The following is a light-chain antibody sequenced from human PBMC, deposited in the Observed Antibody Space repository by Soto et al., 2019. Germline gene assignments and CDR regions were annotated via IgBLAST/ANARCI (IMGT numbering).Light chain of an antibody. V-gene: IGKV3-20*01. CDR3: QQYGCTPRT. CDR2: GPS. CDR1: QSVSSSN. Sequence: EIVLTQSPGTLSLSPGERATLSCRASQSVSSSNLAWYQQKPGQAPRLLIYGPSSRATGIPDRFSGSGSGTDFPLTISRLESEDFAVYYCQQYGCTPRTFGQGTKVDIK. J-gene: IGKJ1*01.